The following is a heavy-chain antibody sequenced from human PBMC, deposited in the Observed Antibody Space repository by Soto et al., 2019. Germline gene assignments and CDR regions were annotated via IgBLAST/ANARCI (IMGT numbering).Heavy chain of an antibody. Sequence: QVQLQESGPGLVKPSETLSLTCTVSGGSIGNSYWSWIRQSPGKGLEWIGYIYYSGSSNYNPSLKSRVSITVXXTKNQFSLKLSSVTAADTAVYYCARNSSSWPIFDYWGQGTLVIVSS. CDR1: GGSIGNSY. CDR2: IYYSGSS. D-gene: IGHD6-13*01. V-gene: IGHV4-59*08. CDR3: ARNSSSWPIFDY. J-gene: IGHJ4*02.